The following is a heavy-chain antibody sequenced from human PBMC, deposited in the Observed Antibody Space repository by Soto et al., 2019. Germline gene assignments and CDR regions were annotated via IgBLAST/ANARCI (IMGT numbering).Heavy chain of an antibody. CDR3: VRGGGGGLFEH. Sequence: GGSLRLSCATSGFPFNDYYMTWIRQAPGKGLEWLSHISPKSTFRNYADSVKGRFTISRDNTESSLFLQMNSLGVDDTAVYSCVRGGGGGLFEHWGQGVLVTVSS. CDR1: GFPFNDYY. J-gene: IGHJ4*02. CDR2: ISPKSTFR. V-gene: IGHV3-11*06. D-gene: IGHD2-21*01.